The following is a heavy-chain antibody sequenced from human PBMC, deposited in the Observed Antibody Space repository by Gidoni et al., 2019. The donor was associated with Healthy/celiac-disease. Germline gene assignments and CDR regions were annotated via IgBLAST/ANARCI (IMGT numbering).Heavy chain of an antibody. D-gene: IGHD6-13*01. Sequence: ELPLVEYGGGLVQPGGSRRRSCAASGFTFSSYSMNWVRQASGKGLEWVSYISSSSSTIYYADSVKGRFTISRDNDKNSLYLQMNSLRAEDTAVYYCARDKGQHALNIDYWGQGTLVTVSS. V-gene: IGHV3-48*01. J-gene: IGHJ4*02. CDR2: ISSSSSTI. CDR3: ARDKGQHALNIDY. CDR1: GFTFSSYS.